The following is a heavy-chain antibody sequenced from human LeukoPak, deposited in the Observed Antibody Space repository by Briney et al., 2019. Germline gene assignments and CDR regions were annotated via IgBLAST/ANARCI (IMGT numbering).Heavy chain of an antibody. J-gene: IGHJ6*03. D-gene: IGHD2-2*01. CDR3: AKDEADIVVVPAASGSYYMDV. CDR1: GFTFSSYG. V-gene: IGHV3-30*02. CDR2: IRYDGSNK. Sequence: PGGSLRLSCAASGFTFSSYGMHWVRQAPGKGLEWVAFIRYDGSNKCYADSVKGRFTISRDNSKNTLYLQMNSLRAEDTAVYYCAKDEADIVVVPAASGSYYMDVWGKGTTVTVSS.